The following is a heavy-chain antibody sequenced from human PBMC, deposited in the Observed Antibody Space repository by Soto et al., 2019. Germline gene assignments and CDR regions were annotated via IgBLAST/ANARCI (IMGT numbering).Heavy chain of an antibody. Sequence: WASVKVSCKASGGTFSSYAISWVRQAPGQGLEWMGGIIPIFGTANYAQKFQGRVTITADKSTSTAYMELSSLRSEDTAVYYCACRGGNLYYYDSGGYNYGMDVWGQGTTVTVSS. CDR1: GGTFSSYA. CDR2: IIPIFGTA. V-gene: IGHV1-69*06. D-gene: IGHD3-22*01. J-gene: IGHJ6*02. CDR3: ACRGGNLYYYDSGGYNYGMDV.